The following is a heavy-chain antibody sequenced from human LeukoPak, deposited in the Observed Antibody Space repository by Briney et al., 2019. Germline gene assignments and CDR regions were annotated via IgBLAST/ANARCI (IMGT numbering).Heavy chain of an antibody. CDR2: ISTTSSYI. J-gene: IGHJ4*02. Sequence: GGSLRLSCAASGFTFSSYFMNWVRQAPGKGLEWVSSISTTSSYIYYADSVKGRFTISRDNAKNSLYLQMNSLRAEDTAAYYCASLCCSGGSCHYARWGQGTLVTVSS. V-gene: IGHV3-21*01. D-gene: IGHD2-15*01. CDR3: ASLCCSGGSCHYAR. CDR1: GFTFSSYF.